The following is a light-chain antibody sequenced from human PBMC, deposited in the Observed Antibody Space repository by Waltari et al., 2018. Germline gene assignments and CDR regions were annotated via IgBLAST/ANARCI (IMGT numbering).Light chain of an antibody. CDR3: QQSYSTLALT. V-gene: IGKV1-39*01. CDR2: AAS. Sequence: DIQMTQSPSSLSTSVGDRVTITCRASQGIGSYLNWYQQKPGKAPKLPIYAASSLQTGVPSRFSGSGSGTDFTLTISSLQPEDFATYYCQQSYSTLALTFGGGTKVEIK. CDR1: QGIGSY. J-gene: IGKJ4*01.